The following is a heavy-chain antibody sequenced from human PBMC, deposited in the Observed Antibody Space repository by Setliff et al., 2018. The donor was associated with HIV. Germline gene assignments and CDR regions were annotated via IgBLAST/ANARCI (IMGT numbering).Heavy chain of an antibody. CDR2: IHHGGGT. CDR3: ASRRGIEFYFDI. Sequence: SETLSLTCTVSGGSVNGHYWNWIRQSPGKGLEWIGEIHHGGGTKYNPSLKSRVTVSLDMSKNQFSLKLNSLTAADTGVYYCASRRGIEFYFDIWGQGTPVTVSS. J-gene: IGHJ4*02. D-gene: IGHD3-10*01. V-gene: IGHV4-34*01. CDR1: GGSVNGHY.